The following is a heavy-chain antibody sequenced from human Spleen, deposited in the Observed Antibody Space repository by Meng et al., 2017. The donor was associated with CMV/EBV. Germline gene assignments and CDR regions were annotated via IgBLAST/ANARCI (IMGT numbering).Heavy chain of an antibody. CDR3: ARGQRDYYDSSGTPWDV. J-gene: IGHJ6*02. D-gene: IGHD3-22*01. V-gene: IGHV4-39*01. Sequence: SETLSLTCTVSGASFDDASYYWVWIRQPPGKGLEWVGSFYFGASNYYNGSLKSRVTVSVDTSKSQFSLRLDSVTAADTAVYYCARGQRDYYDSSGTPWDVWGQGTTVTVSS. CDR1: GASFDDASYY. CDR2: FYFGASN.